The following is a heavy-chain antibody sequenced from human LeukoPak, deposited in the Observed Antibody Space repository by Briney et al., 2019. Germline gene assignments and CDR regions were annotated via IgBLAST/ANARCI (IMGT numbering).Heavy chain of an antibody. V-gene: IGHV1-2*06. CDR3: ARARLEGGLPD. Sequence: ASVKVSCKASGYTFTGYYMHWVRQAPGQGLEWMGRIKPNSGGTNYAQKFQGRVTMTRDTSISTAYMELSRLRSDDTAVYYCARARLEGGLPDWGQGTLVTVSS. J-gene: IGHJ4*02. D-gene: IGHD3-16*01. CDR2: IKPNSGGT. CDR1: GYTFTGYY.